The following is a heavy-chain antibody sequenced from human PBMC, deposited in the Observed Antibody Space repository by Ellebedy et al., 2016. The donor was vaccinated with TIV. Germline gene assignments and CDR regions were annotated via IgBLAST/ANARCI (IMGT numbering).Heavy chain of an antibody. D-gene: IGHD2-15*01. CDR2: ISHDGSKQ. CDR1: GFTFSSYA. J-gene: IGHJ5*02. Sequence: PGGSLRLSCVGSGFTFSSYAMHRVRQAPGKGLEWEAVISHDGSKQFYADSVKGRFTISRDNGKNSLYLEMNSLRPDDTAVYYCTRAEALVVVGAYDHWGQGTLVTVSS. V-gene: IGHV3-30-3*01. CDR3: TRAEALVVVGAYDH.